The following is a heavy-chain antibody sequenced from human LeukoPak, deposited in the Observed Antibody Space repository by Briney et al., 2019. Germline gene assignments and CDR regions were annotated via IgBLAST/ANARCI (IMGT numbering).Heavy chain of an antibody. CDR2: ISYEGSNK. CDR3: ARDTLLIQDY. D-gene: IGHD5-18*01. V-gene: IGHV3-30-3*01. CDR1: GFTFSSYA. J-gene: IGHJ4*02. Sequence: PGGSLRLSCAASGFTFSSYAMHWVRQAPGKGLEWVAVISYEGSNKYYADSVKGRFTISRDNSKNTLYLQMNSLRAEDTAVYYCARDTLLIQDYWGQGTLVTVSS.